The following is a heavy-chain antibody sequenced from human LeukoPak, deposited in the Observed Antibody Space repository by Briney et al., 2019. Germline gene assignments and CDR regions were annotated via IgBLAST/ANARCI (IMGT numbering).Heavy chain of an antibody. CDR3: ARDRGLSHRSRERDFDY. CDR2: ISAYNGNT. J-gene: IGHJ4*02. Sequence: ASVKVSCKASGYTFTSYGISWVRQAPGQGLEWMGWISAYNGNTNYAQKLQGRVTMTTDTSTSTAYMELRSLRSDDTAVYYCARDRGLSHRSRERDFDYWGQGTLVTVSS. V-gene: IGHV1-18*01. D-gene: IGHD1-1*01. CDR1: GYTFTSYG.